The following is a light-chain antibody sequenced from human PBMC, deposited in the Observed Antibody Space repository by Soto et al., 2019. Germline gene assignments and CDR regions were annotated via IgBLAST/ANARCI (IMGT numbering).Light chain of an antibody. CDR1: QSVRSNF. J-gene: IGKJ1*01. V-gene: IGKV3-20*01. Sequence: EIVLTQSPGTLSLSPGERATLSCRASQSVRSNFLAWYQQKPGQAPRLLIYGASNRATGIPDRFSGSGSGTDFTLTITGLEPEDFAMYYCQQYGSSPRTFGQGTKVDIK. CDR3: QQYGSSPRT. CDR2: GAS.